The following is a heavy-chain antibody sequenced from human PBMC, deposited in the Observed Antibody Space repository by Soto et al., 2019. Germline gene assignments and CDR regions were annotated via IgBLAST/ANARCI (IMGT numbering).Heavy chain of an antibody. J-gene: IGHJ5*02. CDR2: INHSGST. Sequence: SDTLSLTCTVSGGSLSSSSYYWGWIRQPPGKGLEWIGKINHSGSTNYNPSLKSRVTISVDTSKNQFSLKLSSVTAADTAVYYCARDLNWNYASYWFDPWGQGTLVNGSS. CDR1: GGSLSSSSYY. CDR3: ARDLNWNYASYWFDP. D-gene: IGHD1-7*01. V-gene: IGHV4-39*07.